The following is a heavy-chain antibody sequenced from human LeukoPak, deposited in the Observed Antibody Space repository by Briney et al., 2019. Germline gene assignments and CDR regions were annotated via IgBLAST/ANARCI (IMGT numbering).Heavy chain of an antibody. D-gene: IGHD3-9*01. CDR2: IYSDGST. CDR3: ARVLYILRYFDY. V-gene: IGHV3-53*01. Sequence: GGSLGLSCAVSGFTLSNYWIHWVRQAPGKGLEWVSVIYSDGSTYYADSVKGRFTISRDNSKNTLYLQMNSLRAEDTAVYYCARVLYILRYFDYWGKGTTVTISS. CDR1: GFTLSNYW. J-gene: IGHJ6*04.